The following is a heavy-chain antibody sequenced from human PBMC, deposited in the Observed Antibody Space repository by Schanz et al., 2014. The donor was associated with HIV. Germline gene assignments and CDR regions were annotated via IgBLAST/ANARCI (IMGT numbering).Heavy chain of an antibody. V-gene: IGHV3-9*01. CDR1: GFNFNDHG. D-gene: IGHD3-22*01. CDR2: IIFNSGNT. J-gene: IGHJ4*02. Sequence: EVQLVESGGGLVQPGRSLRLSCAASGFNFNDHGMHWVRQAPGKGLEWVSGIIFNSGNTGYADSVKGRFTISRDDAKNSLYLQMNSLRVEDTALYYCAKVYYDRVGPFDYWGQGTLVTVSS. CDR3: AKVYYDRVGPFDY.